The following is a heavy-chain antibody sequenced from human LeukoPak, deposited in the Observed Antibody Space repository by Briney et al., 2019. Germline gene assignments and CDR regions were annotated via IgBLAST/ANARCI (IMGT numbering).Heavy chain of an antibody. CDR1: GSTFTSYG. Sequence: ASVKVACKASGSTFTSYGISWVRQAPGQGLEWMGWISAYNSNTNYAQKKLQGRVTMTTDTSTSTAYMELRSLRSDDTAVYYCARDLRRDTSGWNSQAVLDYWGQGTLVTVSS. V-gene: IGHV1-18*01. CDR2: ISAYNSNT. CDR3: ARDLRRDTSGWNSQAVLDY. J-gene: IGHJ4*02. D-gene: IGHD6-19*01.